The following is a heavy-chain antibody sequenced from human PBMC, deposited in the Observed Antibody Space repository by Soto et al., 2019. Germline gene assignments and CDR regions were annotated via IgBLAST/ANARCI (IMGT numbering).Heavy chain of an antibody. D-gene: IGHD2-15*01. CDR2: ISYHGREI. V-gene: IGHV3-30-3*01. Sequence: PGGSLRLSCEVSGFSFGSYAFHWVRQAPGKGLEWLSVISYHGREIYYADSVKDRFTISRDNAKRSLYLQMMSLTAEDTAIYYCVRGGGGGLFDPWGQGTMVTVSS. J-gene: IGHJ5*02. CDR3: VRGGGGGLFDP. CDR1: GFSFGSYA.